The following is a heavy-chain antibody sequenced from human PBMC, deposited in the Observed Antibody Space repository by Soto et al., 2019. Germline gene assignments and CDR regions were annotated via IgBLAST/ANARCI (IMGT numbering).Heavy chain of an antibody. CDR2: IYYNGST. CDR1: GVSISSINYY. Sequence: LLQESGPGLVKPSETLSLTCTVSGVSISSINYYWGWIRQPPGTGLEWIGTIYYNGSTYYNPSLKSRVTISVDTSTNKFSLKMTSVTAADTAVYYCAGRSGRAITWFDPWGQGTLVTVSS. CDR3: AGRSGRAITWFDP. D-gene: IGHD6-19*01. J-gene: IGHJ5*02. V-gene: IGHV4-39*01.